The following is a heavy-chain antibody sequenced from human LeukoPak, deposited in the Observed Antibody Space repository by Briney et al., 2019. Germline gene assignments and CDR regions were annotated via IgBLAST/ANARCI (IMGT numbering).Heavy chain of an antibody. CDR3: ARDQPVAGMAFDY. CDR2: ISIRGDTI. CDR1: GFTFSSYA. D-gene: IGHD6-19*01. Sequence: GSLRLSCAASGFTFSSYAMNLVRQAPGKGLEWVSYISIRGDTISYADSVKGQFTISRDNAKNSMYLQMKSLRAEDTAVYYCARDQPVAGMAFDYWGQGTLVTVSS. J-gene: IGHJ4*02. V-gene: IGHV3-48*03.